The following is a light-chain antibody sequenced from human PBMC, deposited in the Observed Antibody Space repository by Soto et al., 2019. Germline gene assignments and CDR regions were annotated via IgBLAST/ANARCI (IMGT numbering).Light chain of an antibody. CDR3: QQYKDSRT. CDR1: QTIDNK. CDR2: GAS. V-gene: IGKV3-15*01. Sequence: IVMTQSPATLSVSPRERATLSCRASQTIDNKLDCYQQRPGQAPRLLIYGASIRATGIPARFSGSGSGTEFTHTIGGLQSEDFVVYSCQQYKDSRTFGQGTKVDIK. J-gene: IGKJ1*01.